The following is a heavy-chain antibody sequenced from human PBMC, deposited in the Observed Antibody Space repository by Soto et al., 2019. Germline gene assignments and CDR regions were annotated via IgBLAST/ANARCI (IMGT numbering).Heavy chain of an antibody. V-gene: IGHV5-51*01. CDR3: ALSYSGYDYYFDY. CDR1: GYTFDNYW. J-gene: IGHJ4*02. D-gene: IGHD5-12*01. Sequence: PGESLKISCMGSGYTFDNYWIGWVRQMPGKGLEWMGIIYPGDFDTRYSPSFQGQVTISADKSISTAYLQWSSLKASDTAMYYCALSYSGYDYYFDYWGQGTLVTVSS. CDR2: IYPGDFDT.